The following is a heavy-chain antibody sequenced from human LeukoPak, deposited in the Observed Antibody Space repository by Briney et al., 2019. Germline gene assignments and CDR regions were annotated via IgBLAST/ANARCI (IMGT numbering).Heavy chain of an antibody. J-gene: IGHJ6*02. D-gene: IGHD6-13*01. V-gene: IGHV3-30*18. CDR1: GFTFSSYG. Sequence: GRSLRLSCAASGFTFSSYGMHWVRQAPGKGLEWVAVISYDGSNKYYADSVKGRFTISRDNSKNTLYLQMNSLRAEDTAVYYCAKELSYSSSWYGVRYYGMDVWGQGTTVTVSS. CDR3: AKELSYSSSWYGVRYYGMDV. CDR2: ISYDGSNK.